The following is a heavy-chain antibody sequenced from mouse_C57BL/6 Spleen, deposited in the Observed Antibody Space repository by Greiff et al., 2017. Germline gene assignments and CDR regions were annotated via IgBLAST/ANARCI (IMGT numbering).Heavy chain of an antibody. D-gene: IGHD1-1*01. V-gene: IGHV1-15*01. CDR3: TRRYYGSSYGGGY. CDR2: IDPETGGT. CDR1: GYTFTDYE. J-gene: IGHJ2*01. Sequence: QVQLQQSGAELVRPGASVTLSCKASGYTFTDYEMHWVKQTPVHGLEWIGAIDPETGGTAYNQKFKGKAILTADKSSSTAYMELRSLTSEDSAVYYCTRRYYGSSYGGGYWGQGTTLTVSS.